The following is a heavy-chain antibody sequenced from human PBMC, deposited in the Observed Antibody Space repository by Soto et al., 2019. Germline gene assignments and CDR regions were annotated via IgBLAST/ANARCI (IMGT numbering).Heavy chain of an antibody. V-gene: IGHV4-30-4*01. CDR3: ARGYSGYDGWFDP. CDR2: IYYSGST. Sequence: PSETLSLTCTVSGGSISSGDYYWSWIRQPPGKGLEWIGYIYYSGSTYYNPSLKSRVTISVDTSKNQFSLELSSVTAADTAVYYCARGYSGYDGWFDPWGQGTLVTVSS. D-gene: IGHD5-12*01. CDR1: GGSISSGDYY. J-gene: IGHJ5*02.